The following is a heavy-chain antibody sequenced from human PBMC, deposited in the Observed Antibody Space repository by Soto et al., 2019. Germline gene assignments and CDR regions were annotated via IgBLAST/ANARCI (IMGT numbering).Heavy chain of an antibody. J-gene: IGHJ6*02. V-gene: IGHV4-59*01. Sequence: WTWIRQPPGKGLECIGYIYSSGSTNYNPSLKSRVTISLDTSKNQFSLKLSSVTAADTAVYYCARVSSNSWRSNYYYYGLDVWGQGTTVTVSS. CDR2: IYSSGST. CDR3: ARVSSNSWRSNYYYYGLDV. D-gene: IGHD6-13*01.